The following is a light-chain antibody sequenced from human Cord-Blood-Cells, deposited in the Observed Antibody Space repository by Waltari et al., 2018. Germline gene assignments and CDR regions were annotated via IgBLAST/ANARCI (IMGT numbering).Light chain of an antibody. Sequence: EIVMTQSPATLSVSPGERATLSCRASQSVSSNLAWYQQKPGQAPRILIYGASTRATGIPTRFSGSGSGTEFTRTISSLQSEDFAVYYCQQYNNWPLYTFGQGTKLEIK. V-gene: IGKV3-15*01. CDR3: QQYNNWPLYT. CDR2: GAS. CDR1: QSVSSN. J-gene: IGKJ2*01.